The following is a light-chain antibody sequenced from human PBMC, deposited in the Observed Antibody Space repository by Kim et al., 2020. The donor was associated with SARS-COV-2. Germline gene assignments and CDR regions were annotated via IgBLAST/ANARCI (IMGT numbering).Light chain of an antibody. CDR2: DVN. V-gene: IGLV2-14*03. CDR3: SSSTTSNTLI. CDR1: NSDVGGYNY. Sequence: QSALTQPASVSGSPGQSITISCTGSNSDVGGYNYVSWYQQHPDKAPKLIIYDVNKRPSGVSDRFSGSKSGNTASLTISGLQAEDEADYYCSSSTTSNTLIFGGGTQLTVL. J-gene: IGLJ2*01.